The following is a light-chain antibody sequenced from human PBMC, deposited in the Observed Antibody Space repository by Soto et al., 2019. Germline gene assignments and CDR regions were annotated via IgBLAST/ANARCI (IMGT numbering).Light chain of an antibody. V-gene: IGKV2-30*01. J-gene: IGKJ1*01. CDR1: QSLVYSDGNAY. Sequence: DVVMTQSPLSLPVTLGQPASISCRSSQSLVYSDGNAYLNWFQQRPGQSPRRLIYKASNRDSGVPDRFSGSGSGTDFTLQINRAAAEDVGIYYCMQGTHWPPTFGRGTRVEIK. CDR2: KAS. CDR3: MQGTHWPPT.